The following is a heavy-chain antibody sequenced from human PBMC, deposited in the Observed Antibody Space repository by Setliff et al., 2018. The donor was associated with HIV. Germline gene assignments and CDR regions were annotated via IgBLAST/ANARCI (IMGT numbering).Heavy chain of an antibody. V-gene: IGHV4-34*01. CDR2: VNHNGGT. Sequence: SETLSLTCAVYGDSFSGSYWSWIRQSPGTGLEWIGEVNHNGGTNYNPSLKSRVVVSVDRSKNQFSLKLISVTAADTAVYHCARVRETYGHFDAVDIWGQGTMVTVSS. CDR3: ARVRETYGHFDAVDI. CDR1: GDSFSGSY. J-gene: IGHJ3*02. D-gene: IGHD3-10*01.